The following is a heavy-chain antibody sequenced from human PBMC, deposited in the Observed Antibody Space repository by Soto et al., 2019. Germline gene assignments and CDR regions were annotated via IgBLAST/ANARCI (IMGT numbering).Heavy chain of an antibody. V-gene: IGHV3-23*01. CDR1: GFTFSSYA. D-gene: IGHD3-16*02. CDR3: TRGRRYYDYVWGSYRLDNLYYYYYGMDV. Sequence: GGSLRLSCAASGFTFSSYAMSWVRQAPGKGLEWVSAISGSGGTTYYADSVKGRFTISRDNSKNTLYLQMNSLRAEDTAVYYCTRGRRYYDYVWGSYRLDNLYYYYYGMDVWGQGTTVTVSS. J-gene: IGHJ6*02. CDR2: ISGSGGTT.